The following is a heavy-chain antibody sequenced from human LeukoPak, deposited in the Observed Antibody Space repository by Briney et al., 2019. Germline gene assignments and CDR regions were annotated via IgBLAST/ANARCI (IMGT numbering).Heavy chain of an antibody. D-gene: IGHD3-22*01. Sequence: GGSLRLSCAASGFTFSSYAMSWVRQAPGKGLEWVSAIIGSGGSTYYADSVKGRFTISRDNSKNTLYLQMNSLRAEDTAVYYCAKVPDSSGYSFFDYWGQGNLVTVSS. V-gene: IGHV3-23*01. CDR1: GFTFSSYA. CDR2: IIGSGGST. CDR3: AKVPDSSGYSFFDY. J-gene: IGHJ4*02.